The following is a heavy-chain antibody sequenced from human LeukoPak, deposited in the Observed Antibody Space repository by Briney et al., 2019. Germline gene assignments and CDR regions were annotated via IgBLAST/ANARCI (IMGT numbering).Heavy chain of an antibody. D-gene: IGHD3-10*01. Sequence: GGSLRLSCAASGFTFSSYEMNWVRQAPGKGLEWVSGISGSGGSYNADSVKGRFTISRDNSKNTLYLQMNSLRAEDTALYYCAKDSPYAYYGSGSYWDYWGQGTLVTVSS. CDR1: GFTFSSYE. J-gene: IGHJ4*02. V-gene: IGHV3-23*01. CDR3: AKDSPYAYYGSGSYWDY. CDR2: ISGSGGS.